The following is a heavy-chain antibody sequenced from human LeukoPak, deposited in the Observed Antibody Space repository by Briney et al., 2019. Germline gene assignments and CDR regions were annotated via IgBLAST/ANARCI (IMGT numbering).Heavy chain of an antibody. J-gene: IGHJ4*02. D-gene: IGHD5-18*01. Sequence: GGSLRLSCAASGFTFDDYAMHWVRQAPGKGLEWVSGISWNSGSIGYADSVKGRFTISRDNAKNTLYLQMNSLRAEDTAVYYCAGADEDTATEGLDYWGQGTLVTVPS. CDR1: GFTFDDYA. CDR2: ISWNSGSI. CDR3: AGADEDTATEGLDY. V-gene: IGHV3-9*01.